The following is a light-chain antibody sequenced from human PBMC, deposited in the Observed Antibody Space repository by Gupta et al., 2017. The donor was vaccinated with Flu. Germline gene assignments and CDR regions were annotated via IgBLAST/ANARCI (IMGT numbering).Light chain of an antibody. CDR1: SSDVGGYDY. CDR2: EVS. Sequence: QSALTQPASVSGSPGQSITISCTGTSSDVGGYDYVSWYQQHPGKAPKVMIYEVSNRPSGISTRFSGSKSANTASLTXSXLQAEDXADYYCSSYTSSSSYVFGTGTKVTVL. CDR3: SSYTSSSSYV. J-gene: IGLJ1*01. V-gene: IGLV2-14*01.